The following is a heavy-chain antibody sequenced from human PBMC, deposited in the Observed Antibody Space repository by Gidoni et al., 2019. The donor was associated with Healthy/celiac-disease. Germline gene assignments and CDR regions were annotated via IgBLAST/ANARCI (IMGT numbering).Heavy chain of an antibody. CDR2: ISGSGGST. CDR3: AKDRVVVVVAAMRKRPYGMDV. Sequence: EVQLLESGGGLVQPGGSLRLSCAASGFTFSSYAMSWVRQAPGKGLEWVSAISGSGGSTYYADSVKGRFTISRDNSKNTLYLQMNSLRAEDTAVYYCAKDRVVVVVAAMRKRPYGMDVWGQGTTVTVSS. V-gene: IGHV3-23*01. J-gene: IGHJ6*02. CDR1: GFTFSSYA. D-gene: IGHD2-15*01.